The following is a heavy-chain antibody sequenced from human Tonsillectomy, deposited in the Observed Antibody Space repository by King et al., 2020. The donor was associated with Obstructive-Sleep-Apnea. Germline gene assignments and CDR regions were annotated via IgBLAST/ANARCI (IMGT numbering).Heavy chain of an antibody. J-gene: IGHJ4*02. V-gene: IGHV1-18*01. D-gene: IGHD3-22*01. CDR1: GYTFTTYA. CDR2: ISAYNGNT. CDR3: ARSSGTSSGYYHDY. Sequence: QLVQSGTEVKKPGASVKVACKASGYTFTTYAITWVRQAPGQGLEWMGWISAYNGNTNYAQKLQGRVTMTTDTSTSTAYMELRSLRFDETAMYYCARSSGTSSGYYHDYWGQGTLVTVSS.